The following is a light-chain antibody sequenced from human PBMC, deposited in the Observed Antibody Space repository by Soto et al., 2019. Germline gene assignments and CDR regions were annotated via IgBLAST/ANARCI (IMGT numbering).Light chain of an antibody. J-gene: IGKJ5*01. V-gene: IGKV2-30*01. Sequence: PLSLPVTLAQPSSISCRSSQIFLYFDGNCYVNWFQQRAGQSPRRLIYKVSNRDAGVPERFSGSGAGTDFTLKISRVEADDVGVYYCMQGTHWPIAFGQGKRLEI. CDR2: KVS. CDR1: QIFLYFDGNCY. CDR3: MQGTHWPIA.